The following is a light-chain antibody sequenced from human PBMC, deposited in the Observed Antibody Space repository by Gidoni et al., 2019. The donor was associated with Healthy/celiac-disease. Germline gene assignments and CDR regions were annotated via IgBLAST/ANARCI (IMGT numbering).Light chain of an antibody. V-gene: IGKV1-5*03. CDR3: QQYNSYPYS. J-gene: IGKJ2*03. CDR2: KAS. Sequence: DIQMTPSPSTLSASVGDRVTITCRASQSISSWLAWYQQKPGKAPKLLIYKASSLESGVPSRFSGSGSGTEVTLTISSLQPDDCAAYYCQQYNSYPYSFGQGTKLEIK. CDR1: QSISSW.